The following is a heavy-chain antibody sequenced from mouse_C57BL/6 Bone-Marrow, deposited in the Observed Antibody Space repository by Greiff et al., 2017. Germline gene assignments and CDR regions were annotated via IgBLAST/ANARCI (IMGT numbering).Heavy chain of an antibody. CDR2: INPNNGGT. CDR3: ARLTGLPAWFAY. V-gene: IGHV1-26*01. CDR1: GYTFTDYY. J-gene: IGHJ3*01. Sequence: EVQLQQSGPELVKPGASVKISCKASGYTFTDYYMNWVKQSHGKSLEWIGDINPNNGGTSYNQKFKGKATLTVDKSSSTAYMELRSLTSEDSAVYYCARLTGLPAWFAYWGQGTLVTVSA. D-gene: IGHD4-1*01.